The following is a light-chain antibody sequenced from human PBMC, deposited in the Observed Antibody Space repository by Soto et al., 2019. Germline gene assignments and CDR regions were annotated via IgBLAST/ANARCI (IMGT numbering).Light chain of an antibody. CDR3: KQSYRIPRT. J-gene: IGKJ1*01. V-gene: IGKV1-12*01. CDR2: AAY. CDR1: QSISSW. Sequence: DTQLTQSPSFLSASLGDSVTITCRASQSISSWLAWYQQKPGKAHKLLIYAAYSLQSGVQSRFSGSGSGKDFTLTIRSLQPEDFATYYCKQSYRIPRTFGQGTKVDIK.